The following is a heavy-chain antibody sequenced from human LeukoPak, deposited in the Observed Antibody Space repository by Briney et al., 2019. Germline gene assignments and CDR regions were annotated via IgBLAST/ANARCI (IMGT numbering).Heavy chain of an antibody. Sequence: GSLRLSCAASGFTFGSYAMSWVRQAPGKGLEWVSAISGSGGSTYYADSVKGRFTISRDNSKNTLYLQMNSLRAEDTAVYYCAKNLGNIVGATTGDYWGQGTLVTVSS. CDR2: ISGSGGST. V-gene: IGHV3-23*01. CDR1: GFTFGSYA. J-gene: IGHJ4*02. CDR3: AKNLGNIVGATTGDY. D-gene: IGHD1-26*01.